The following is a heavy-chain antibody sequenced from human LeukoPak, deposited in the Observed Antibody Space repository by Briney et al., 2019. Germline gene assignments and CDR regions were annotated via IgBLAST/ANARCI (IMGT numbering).Heavy chain of an antibody. CDR1: GVSISSYY. Sequence: SETLSLTCTVSGVSISSYYWSWIRQPPGKGLEWIGYIYYSGSTNYNPSLKSRVTISVDTSKNQFSLKLSSVTAADTAVYYCARLHKPNYYYYYYMNVWGKGTTVTISS. J-gene: IGHJ6*03. CDR2: IYYSGST. CDR3: ARLHKPNYYYYYYMNV. V-gene: IGHV4-59*08.